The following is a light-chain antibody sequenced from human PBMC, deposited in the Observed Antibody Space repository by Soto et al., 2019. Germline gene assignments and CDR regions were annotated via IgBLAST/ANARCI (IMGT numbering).Light chain of an antibody. CDR1: QSVSVNQ. V-gene: IGKV3-20*01. J-gene: IGKJ5*01. Sequence: EIVLTQSPGTLSLSPGDGATLSCRASQSVSVNQLAWYQQKPGQAPRLLVYGASSRATDIPDRFSGRGSGTDFALTISRLEPEDFAVYYCQQYGGPPVTFGQGTRLEIE. CDR2: GAS. CDR3: QQYGGPPVT.